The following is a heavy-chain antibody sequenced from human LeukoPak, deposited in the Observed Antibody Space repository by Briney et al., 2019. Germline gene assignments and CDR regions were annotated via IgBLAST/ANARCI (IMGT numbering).Heavy chain of an antibody. V-gene: IGHV3-30*04. CDR1: GFTFSSYA. CDR3: ASLGYCSGGSCYLSPDPDDFDI. CDR2: LSYDGSNQ. Sequence: GSLRLSCAASGFTFSSYALHWVRQAPGKGLEGGAVLSYDGSNQYYADSVKGRFTISRDNSKNMLYLQTNSLRAEDTSVYYCASLGYCSGGSCYLSPDPDDFDIWGQGTMVTVSS. J-gene: IGHJ3*02. D-gene: IGHD2-15*01.